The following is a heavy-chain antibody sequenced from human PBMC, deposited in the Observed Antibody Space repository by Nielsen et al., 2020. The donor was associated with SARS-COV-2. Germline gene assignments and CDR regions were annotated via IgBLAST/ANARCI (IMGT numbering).Heavy chain of an antibody. CDR2: IGTAGDT. V-gene: IGHV3-13*04. Sequence: GGSLRLSCAASGFPFSSYDMHWVRQATGKGLEWVSAIGTAGDTYYPGSVKGRFTISRENAKNSLYLQMNSLRAGDTAVYYCARNSGNDDAFDIWGQGTMVTVSS. CDR3: ARNSGNDDAFDI. CDR1: GFPFSSYD. D-gene: IGHD4-23*01. J-gene: IGHJ3*02.